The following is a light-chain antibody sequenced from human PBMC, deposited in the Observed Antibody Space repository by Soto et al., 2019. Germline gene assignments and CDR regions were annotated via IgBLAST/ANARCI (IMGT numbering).Light chain of an antibody. V-gene: IGKV1-39*01. J-gene: IGKJ1*01. Sequence: DIQMTQSPSSLSASVGDRVTITCRASQSISTYLNWYQQKPGKAPNVLIYTASTLHSGVPSRFSGSGSGTDFTLTISSLQPEDVATYFCQKYDSAPQTFGQGTKVDI. CDR2: TAS. CDR1: QSISTY. CDR3: QKYDSAPQT.